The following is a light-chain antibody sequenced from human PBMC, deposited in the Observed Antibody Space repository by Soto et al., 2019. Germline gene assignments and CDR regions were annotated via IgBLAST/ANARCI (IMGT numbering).Light chain of an antibody. CDR1: QSVSSSY. V-gene: IGKV3-20*01. J-gene: IGKJ1*01. CDR2: GAS. CDR3: QQYGSSRWT. Sequence: EIVLTQSPGTLSLSPGERATLSCRASQSVSSSYLDWYQHKPVQAPRLLIYGASSRATGIPDRFSGSGSGTDFTLTISRLEPEDFAVYYCQQYGSSRWTFGQGTKVEIK.